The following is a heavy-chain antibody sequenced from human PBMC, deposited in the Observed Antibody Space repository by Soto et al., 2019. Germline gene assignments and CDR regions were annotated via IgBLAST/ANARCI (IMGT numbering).Heavy chain of an antibody. J-gene: IGHJ4*02. D-gene: IGHD2-15*01. Sequence: QVQLVQSGAEVKKPGSSVKVSCKASGGTFSSDSFSWVRQAPGQGLEWMGGITPMFDTPIYAQKFQDRVTITADESTSTAYMQPSSLRSGDTAVYYCARSGGLDRDFNYWGQGSLVTVSS. CDR3: ARSGGLDRDFNY. V-gene: IGHV1-69*12. CDR2: ITPMFDTP. CDR1: GGTFSSDS.